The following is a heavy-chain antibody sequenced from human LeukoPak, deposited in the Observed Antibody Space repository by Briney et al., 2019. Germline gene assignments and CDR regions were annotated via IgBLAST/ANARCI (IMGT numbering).Heavy chain of an antibody. J-gene: IGHJ4*02. CDR1: GFTFSSYG. CDR3: AKAGAMILQHYFDY. Sequence: GGSLRLSCAASGFTFSSYGIHWVRQAPGKGLEWVTFIRYDGSNKYYADSVKGRFTISRDNSKNTLYLHMNSLRPEDTALYYCAKAGAMILQHYFDYWGQGTLVTASS. D-gene: IGHD3-22*01. CDR2: IRYDGSNK. V-gene: IGHV3-30*02.